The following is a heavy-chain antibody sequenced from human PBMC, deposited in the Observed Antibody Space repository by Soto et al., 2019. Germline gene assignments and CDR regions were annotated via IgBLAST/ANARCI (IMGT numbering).Heavy chain of an antibody. D-gene: IGHD3-22*01. CDR1: GAPITSYQ. V-gene: IGHV4-59*01. Sequence: QVQLQESGPGLVKPSETLSLNCTVSGAPITSYQWSWIRQSPGKGLEWIGNIYYSGSTNYNPSLKNRLTKSVDTSKNQFSLRLTSVTAADTAVYSCARDSSGYYRFDPWGHGTQVTVSS. CDR3: ARDSSGYYRFDP. J-gene: IGHJ5*02. CDR2: IYYSGST.